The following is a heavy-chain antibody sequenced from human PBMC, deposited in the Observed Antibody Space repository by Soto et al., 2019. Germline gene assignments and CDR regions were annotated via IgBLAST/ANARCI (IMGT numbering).Heavy chain of an antibody. CDR1: GYSITAGGYY. V-gene: IGHV4-31*03. J-gene: IGHJ5*02. CDR2: FYSSGSI. CDR3: ERMYSSGSGWFHP. Sequence: SETLSLTCFVSGYSITAGGYYWSWIRHHPGKGLEWIGSFYSSGSIIYNPSLRSRVSISGDASSNQFSMSLTSVTAADTARYYCERMYSSGSGWFHPWGQGTLVTVSS. D-gene: IGHD6-19*01.